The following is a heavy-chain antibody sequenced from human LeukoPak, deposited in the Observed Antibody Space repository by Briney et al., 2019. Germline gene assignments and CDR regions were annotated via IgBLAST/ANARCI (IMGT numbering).Heavy chain of an antibody. CDR3: ARDAAARDFDY. CDR2: INLNSGGT. V-gene: IGHV1-2*04. CDR1: GYTFTGYY. Sequence: ASVKVSCKASGYTFTGYYMHWVRQAPGQGLEWMGWINLNSGGTNYAQKFQGWVTMTRDTSISTAYMELSRLRSDDTAVYYCARDAAARDFDYWGQGTLVTVSS. D-gene: IGHD6-6*01. J-gene: IGHJ4*02.